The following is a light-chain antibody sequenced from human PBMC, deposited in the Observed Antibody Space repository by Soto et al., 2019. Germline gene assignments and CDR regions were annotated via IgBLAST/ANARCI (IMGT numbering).Light chain of an antibody. J-gene: IGKJ2*01. Sequence: IQMTHSPSSLSASVRHRVNTNVDASQDIRNYLNWYQQKPGKAPKFLIYDASDLERGFPSRFSGSGSGTDFTFTISSLQPEDIGTYYCKQYDNLAFTFGMGTKVDIK. CDR2: DAS. CDR1: QDIRNY. CDR3: KQYDNLAFT. V-gene: IGKV1-33*01.